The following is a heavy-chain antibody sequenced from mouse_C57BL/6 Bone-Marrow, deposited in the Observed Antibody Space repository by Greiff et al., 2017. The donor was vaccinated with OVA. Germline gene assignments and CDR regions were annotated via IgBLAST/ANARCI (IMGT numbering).Heavy chain of an antibody. Sequence: VQGVESGPELVKPGASVKISCKASGYSFTSYYIHWVKQRPGQGLEWIGWIYPGSGNTKYNEKFKGKATLTADTSSSTAYMQLSSLTSEDSAVYYCARDFYYGSSPFAYWGLGTLVTVSA. CDR1: GYSFTSYY. CDR2: IYPGSGNT. D-gene: IGHD1-1*01. V-gene: IGHV1-66*01. J-gene: IGHJ3*01. CDR3: ARDFYYGSSPFAY.